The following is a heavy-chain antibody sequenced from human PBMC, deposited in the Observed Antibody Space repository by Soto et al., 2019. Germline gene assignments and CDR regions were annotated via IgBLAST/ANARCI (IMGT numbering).Heavy chain of an antibody. CDR3: ARAVQYIISNYWLHTXDY. CDR1: GYSFTNYG. Sequence: GASVKVSCKASGYSFTNYGIIWLRQAPGQGLEWMGWINTYNGNTNYAQNLQGRVTLTTDTSTSTAYMELRPLRSDDTAMYYCARAVQYIISNYWLHTXDYWGQGTLVTVSS. CDR2: INTYNGNT. V-gene: IGHV1-18*01. J-gene: IGHJ4*02. D-gene: IGHD6-13*01.